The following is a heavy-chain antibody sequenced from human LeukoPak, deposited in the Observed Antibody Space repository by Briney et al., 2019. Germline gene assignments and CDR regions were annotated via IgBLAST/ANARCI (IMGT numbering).Heavy chain of an antibody. V-gene: IGHV1-69*06. CDR3: ARDRGSGGYYDSSGYENWFDP. CDR1: GGTFSSYA. J-gene: IGHJ5*02. Sequence: SVKVSCKACGGTFSSYAISWVRQATGQGLEWMGGIIHIFGTANYAQKFQGGVTIAADKSTSTAYMELSSLSSEDTAVYYCARDRGSGGYYDSSGYENWFDPWGQGTLVTVSS. CDR2: IIHIFGTA. D-gene: IGHD3-22*01.